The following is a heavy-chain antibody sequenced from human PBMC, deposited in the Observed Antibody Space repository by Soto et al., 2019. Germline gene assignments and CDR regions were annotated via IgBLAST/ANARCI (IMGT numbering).Heavy chain of an antibody. Sequence: GGSVKVSCKASGGTFSSYAISWVRQAPGQGLEWMGGIIPIFGTANYAQKFQGRVTITADESTSTAYMELSSLRSEDTAVYYCARVMSSGYYYVHYGMDVWGQGTTVTVSS. J-gene: IGHJ6*02. V-gene: IGHV1-69*13. CDR3: ARVMSSGYYYVHYGMDV. D-gene: IGHD3-22*01. CDR2: IIPIFGTA. CDR1: GGTFSSYA.